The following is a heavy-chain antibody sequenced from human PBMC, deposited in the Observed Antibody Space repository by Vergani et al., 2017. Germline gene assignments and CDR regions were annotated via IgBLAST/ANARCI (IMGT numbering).Heavy chain of an antibody. CDR1: GFTFSNAW. J-gene: IGHJ6*02. D-gene: IGHD3-10*01. CDR2: IKSKTDGGTT. Sequence: EVQLVESGGGIVKPGGSLRLSCVASGFTFSNAWMSWVRQAPGKGLEWVGRIKSKTDGGTTDYAAPVKGRFTISRDDSKNTLYLQMNSLKTEDTAVYYCTTGTEKVRGESRYYYYGMDVWGQGTTVTVSS. CDR3: TTGTEKVRGESRYYYYGMDV. V-gene: IGHV3-15*01.